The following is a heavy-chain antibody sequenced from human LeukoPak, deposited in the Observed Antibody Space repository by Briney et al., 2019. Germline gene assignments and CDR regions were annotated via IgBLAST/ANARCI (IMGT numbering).Heavy chain of an antibody. D-gene: IGHD3-9*01. Sequence: GGSLRLSCAASGFSFGSYGMHWVRQAPGKGLEWVAVIWYDGSNKYYADSVKGRFTISRDNSKNTLFLQMNSLRAEDTAVYYCARDRYDILTGYYMYFDYWGQGSLVTVSS. CDR3: ARDRYDILTGYYMYFDY. V-gene: IGHV3-33*01. CDR1: GFSFGSYG. CDR2: IWYDGSNK. J-gene: IGHJ4*02.